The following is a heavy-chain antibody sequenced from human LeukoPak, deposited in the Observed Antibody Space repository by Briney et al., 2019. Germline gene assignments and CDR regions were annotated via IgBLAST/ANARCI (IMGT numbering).Heavy chain of an antibody. CDR3: AREGEIAAAGTFRH. Sequence: PSETLSLTCTVSGASIRGSITSGTYYWNWIRQPAGKGLEWIGRMYNSGTTINYNPSLKSRVTISVDTSKNQFSLNVTSVTAADTAVYYCAREGEIAAAGTFRHWGQGTLVTVSS. D-gene: IGHD6-13*01. CDR1: GASIRGSITSGTYY. V-gene: IGHV4-61*02. CDR2: MYNSGTT. J-gene: IGHJ4*02.